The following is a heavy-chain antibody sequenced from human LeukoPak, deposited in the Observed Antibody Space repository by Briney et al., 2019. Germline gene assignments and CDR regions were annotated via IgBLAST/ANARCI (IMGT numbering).Heavy chain of an antibody. CDR1: GFTFTTYW. V-gene: IGHV3-48*04. Sequence: GGSLRLSCAASGFTFTTYWMTWVRQAPGKGLEWVSYISNSDSSINYADSVKGRFTISRDNAKNSLFLHMNSLRAEDTAIYYCARVRYCNIGSCRADPWGQGTLVTVSS. CDR2: ISNSDSSI. D-gene: IGHD2-15*01. CDR3: ARVRYCNIGSCRADP. J-gene: IGHJ5*02.